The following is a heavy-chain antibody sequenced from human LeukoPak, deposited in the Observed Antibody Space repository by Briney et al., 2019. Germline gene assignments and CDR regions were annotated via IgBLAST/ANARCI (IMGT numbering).Heavy chain of an antibody. Sequence: GGSLRLSCAASGFTFDDYAMHWVRQAPGEGLEWVSGISWNSGSIGYADSVKGRFTISRDNAKNSLYLQMNSLRAEDTALYYCAKVDSSSWCRGYYFDYWGQGTLVTVSS. D-gene: IGHD6-13*01. J-gene: IGHJ4*02. V-gene: IGHV3-9*01. CDR2: ISWNSGSI. CDR1: GFTFDDYA. CDR3: AKVDSSSWCRGYYFDY.